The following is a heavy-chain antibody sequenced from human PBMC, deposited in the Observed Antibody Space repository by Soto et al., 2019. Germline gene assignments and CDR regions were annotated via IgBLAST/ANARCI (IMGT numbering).Heavy chain of an antibody. CDR3: ARTKDIVVVVAATAPGYYGMDV. Sequence: ASVKVSCKASGYTFTSYDINWVRQATGQGLEWMGWMNPNSGNTGYAQKFQGRVTMTRNTSISTAYMELSSLRSEDTAVYYCARTKDIVVVVAATAPGYYGMDVWGQGTMVTVSS. D-gene: IGHD2-15*01. CDR1: GYTFTSYD. J-gene: IGHJ6*02. V-gene: IGHV1-8*01. CDR2: MNPNSGNT.